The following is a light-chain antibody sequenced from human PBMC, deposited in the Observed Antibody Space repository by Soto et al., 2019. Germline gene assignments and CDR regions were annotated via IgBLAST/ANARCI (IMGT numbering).Light chain of an antibody. Sequence: ELTQPPSVSVAPGKTARITCGGNNIGSKSVHWYQQKPGQAPVLVIYYDSDRPSGIPERFSGSNSGNTATLTISRVEAGDDGDYYCQVWDSSSDHAVFGGGTQLTVL. CDR1: NIGSKS. CDR2: YDS. CDR3: QVWDSSSDHAV. J-gene: IGLJ7*01. V-gene: IGLV3-21*04.